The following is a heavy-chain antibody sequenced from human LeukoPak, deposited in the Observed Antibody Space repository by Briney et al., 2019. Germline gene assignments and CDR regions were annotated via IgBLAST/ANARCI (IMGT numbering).Heavy chain of an antibody. CDR2: ISYDGSNK. D-gene: IGHD4-11*01. V-gene: IGHV3-30-3*01. J-gene: IGHJ6*03. Sequence: PGRSLRLSCAASGFTFSSYAMHWVRQAPGKGLEWVAVISYDGSNKYYADSVKGRFTISRDNSKNTLYLQMNSLRAEDTAVYYCARDGSYSNYYYYYYMDVWGKGTTVTVSS. CDR1: GFTFSSYA. CDR3: ARDGSYSNYYYYYYMDV.